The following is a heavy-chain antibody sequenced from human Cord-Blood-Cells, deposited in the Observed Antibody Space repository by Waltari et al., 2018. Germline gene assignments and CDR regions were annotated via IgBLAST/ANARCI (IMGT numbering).Heavy chain of an antibody. J-gene: IGHJ3*02. D-gene: IGHD6-13*01. CDR3: ARDRGSSSWLDAFDI. V-gene: IGHV4-59*01. CDR2: IYYSGST. CDR1: GGSISSYY. Sequence: QVQLQESGPGLVKPSETLSLTCTVSGGSISSYYWRCIRQPPGKGLEWIGYIYYSGSTNYNPSLKSRVTISVDTSKNQFSLKLSSVTAADTAVYYCARDRGSSSWLDAFDIWGQGTMVTVSS.